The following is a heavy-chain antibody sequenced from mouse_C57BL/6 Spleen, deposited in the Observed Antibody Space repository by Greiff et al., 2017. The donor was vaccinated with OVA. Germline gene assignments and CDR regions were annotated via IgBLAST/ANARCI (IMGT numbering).Heavy chain of an antibody. V-gene: IGHV1-47*01. CDR2: FHPYNDDT. D-gene: IGHD2-4*01. CDR1: GYTFTTYP. CDR3: ARTYDDYDRSYWYFDV. Sequence: QVQLQQSGAELVKPGASVKMSCKASGYTFTTYPIEWMKQNHGKSLEWIGNFHPYNDDTKYNEKFKGKATLTVEKSSSTVYWELSRLTSDDSAVYYCARTYDDYDRSYWYFDVWGTGTTVTVSS. J-gene: IGHJ1*03.